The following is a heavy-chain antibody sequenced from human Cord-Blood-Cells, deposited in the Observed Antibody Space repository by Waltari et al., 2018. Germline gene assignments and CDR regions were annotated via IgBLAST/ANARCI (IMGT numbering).Heavy chain of an antibody. D-gene: IGHD2-2*01. CDR2: INHSGST. V-gene: IGHV4-34*01. CDR3: ARGGRYCSSTSCQNNWFDP. Sequence: QVQLQQWGAGLLKPSETLSLTCAVYGGSFRGYYWSWIRQPPGKGLEWIGEINHSGSTKYNPSLKSRVTISVDTSKNQFSLKLSSVTAADTAVYYCARGGRYCSSTSCQNNWFDPWGQGTLVTVSS. CDR1: GGSFRGYY. J-gene: IGHJ5*02.